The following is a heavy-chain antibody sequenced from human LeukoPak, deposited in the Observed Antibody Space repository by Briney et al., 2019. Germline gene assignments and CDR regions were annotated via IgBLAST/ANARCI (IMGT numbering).Heavy chain of an antibody. V-gene: IGHV3-21*01. Sequence: PGGSLRLSCTGSGFTFGYYGMTWVRQAPGKGLEWVSSISSSSSYIYYADSVKGRFTISRDNAKNSLYLQMNSLRAEDTAVYYCARAVAGTIVYYYYYYMDVWGKGTTVTISS. J-gene: IGHJ6*03. CDR2: ISSSSSYI. CDR3: ARAVAGTIVYYYYYYMDV. CDR1: GFTFGYYG. D-gene: IGHD6-19*01.